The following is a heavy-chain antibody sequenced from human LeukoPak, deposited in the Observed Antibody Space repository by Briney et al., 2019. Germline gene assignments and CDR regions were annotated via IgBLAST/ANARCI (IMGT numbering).Heavy chain of an antibody. Sequence: ASVKVSCKASGYTFTSYYMHWVRQAPGQGLEWMGIINPSGGSTSYTQKFQGRVTMTRDTSTSTVYMELSSLRSEDTAVYYCARWRLRANWFDPWGQGTLVTVSS. CDR3: ARWRLRANWFDP. V-gene: IGHV1-46*01. CDR2: INPSGGST. CDR1: GYTFTSYY. D-gene: IGHD4-17*01. J-gene: IGHJ5*02.